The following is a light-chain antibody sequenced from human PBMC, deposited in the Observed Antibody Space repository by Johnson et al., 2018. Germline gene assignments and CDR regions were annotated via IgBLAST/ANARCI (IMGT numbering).Light chain of an antibody. Sequence: QSVLTQPPSVSAAPGQKVTISCSGSSSNIGNNYVSWYQQLPGTAPKLLIYENNKRPSGIPDRSSGSKSGTSATLGITGLQTGDEADYYCGTWDSCLSAGNVFGTGTKVTVL. CDR1: SSNIGNNY. V-gene: IGLV1-51*02. CDR2: ENN. J-gene: IGLJ1*01. CDR3: GTWDSCLSAGNV.